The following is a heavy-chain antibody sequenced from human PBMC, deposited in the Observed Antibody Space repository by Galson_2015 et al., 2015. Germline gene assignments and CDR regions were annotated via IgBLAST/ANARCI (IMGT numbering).Heavy chain of an antibody. CDR3: ASAHGSYWGVAFDY. CDR2: IIPIFGTA. D-gene: IGHD1-26*01. Sequence: SCKASGGTFSSYAISWVRQAPGQGLEWMGGIIPIFGTANYAQKFQGRVTITADESTSTAYMELSSLRSEDTAVYYCASAHGSYWGVAFDYWGQGTLVTVSS. CDR1: GGTFSSYA. J-gene: IGHJ4*02. V-gene: IGHV1-69*01.